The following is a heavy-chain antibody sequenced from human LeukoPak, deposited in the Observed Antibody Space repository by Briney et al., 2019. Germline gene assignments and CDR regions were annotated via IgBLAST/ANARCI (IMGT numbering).Heavy chain of an antibody. CDR3: TRVRNSNNWWGPFDI. D-gene: IGHD1-1*01. J-gene: IGHJ3*02. V-gene: IGHV1-18*01. CDR2: ISPNNGNT. Sequence: ASVNVSCTAFGYTFCTSSITWVRQAPGQRLEWMGWISPNNGNTHYAQGVQGRVTMTTDTSRSTAYMELRSLRSDDTAAYYCTRVRNSNNWWGPFDIWGQGTMVTVSS. CDR1: GYTFCTSS.